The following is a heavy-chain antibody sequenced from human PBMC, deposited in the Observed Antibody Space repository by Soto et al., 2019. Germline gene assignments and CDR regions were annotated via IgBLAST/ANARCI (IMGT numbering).Heavy chain of an antibody. CDR1: GGTFSGYA. Sequence: QVQLVQSGAEVKKPGSSVKVSCKASGGTFSGYAISWVRQAPGQGLEWMGGIIPIFGTANYAQKFQGRVTITADESTSTAYMELSSLRSEDTAVYYCARGCSYYYYYGMDVWGQGTTVTVSS. CDR2: IIPIFGTA. V-gene: IGHV1-69*12. J-gene: IGHJ6*02. D-gene: IGHD2-15*01. CDR3: ARGCSYYYYYGMDV.